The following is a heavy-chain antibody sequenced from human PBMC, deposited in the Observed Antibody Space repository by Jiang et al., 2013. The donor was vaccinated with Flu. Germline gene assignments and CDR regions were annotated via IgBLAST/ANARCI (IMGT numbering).Heavy chain of an antibody. CDR1: GGSISSYY. CDR3: ARGWGITGTTGEFDY. J-gene: IGHJ4*02. Sequence: GSGLVKPSETLSLTCTVSGGSISSYYWSWIRQPPGKGLEWIGYIYYSGSTNYNPSLKSRVTISVDTSKNQFSLKLSSVTAADTAVYYCARGWGITGTTGEFDYWGQGTLVTVSS. D-gene: IGHD1-20*01. V-gene: IGHV4-59*01. CDR2: IYYSGST.